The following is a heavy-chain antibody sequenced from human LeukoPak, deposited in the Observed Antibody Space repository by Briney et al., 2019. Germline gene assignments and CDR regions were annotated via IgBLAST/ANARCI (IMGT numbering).Heavy chain of an antibody. CDR3: ASGVYYDILTSYYHSSGIFDY. Sequence: KPSETLSLTCTVSGCSISYYYWSWIRQPPGKGLEWIGYIYYSGSTNYNPSLKSRVTISVDTSKNQFSLKLSSVTAADTAVYYCASGVYYDILTSYYHSSGIFDYWGQGTLVTVSS. V-gene: IGHV4-59*01. J-gene: IGHJ4*02. CDR1: GCSISYYY. CDR2: IYYSGST. D-gene: IGHD3-9*01.